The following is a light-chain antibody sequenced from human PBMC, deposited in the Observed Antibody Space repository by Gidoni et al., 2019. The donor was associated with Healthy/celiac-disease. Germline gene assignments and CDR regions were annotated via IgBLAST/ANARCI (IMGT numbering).Light chain of an antibody. CDR2: GAS. Sequence: EIVMTQSPATLSVSPGESATLSCRASQSVSSNLAWYQQKPGQAPRLLIYGASTRATGIPARCSGSGSGTEFTITISSLQSEDFAVYYCQQYNNWPPPYTFXQXTKLEIK. CDR1: QSVSSN. J-gene: IGKJ2*01. CDR3: QQYNNWPPPYT. V-gene: IGKV3-15*01.